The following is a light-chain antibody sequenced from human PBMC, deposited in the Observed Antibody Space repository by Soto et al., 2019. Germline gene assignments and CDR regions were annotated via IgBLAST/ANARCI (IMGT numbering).Light chain of an antibody. CDR1: QDISVY. J-gene: IGKJ5*01. CDR2: SAS. Sequence: DIQMTQSPSSLSASVGDRVTITCRASQDISVYLAWYQQKPGKVPKLLIYSASTLQSGFPSRFSGSGSGTDFTLTISSLQPDDVATYYCQKFNTAPLTFGQGTRLEIK. CDR3: QKFNTAPLT. V-gene: IGKV1-27*01.